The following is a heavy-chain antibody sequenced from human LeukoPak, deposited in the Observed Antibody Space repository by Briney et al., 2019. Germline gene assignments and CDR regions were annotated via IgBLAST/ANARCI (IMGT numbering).Heavy chain of an antibody. V-gene: IGHV4-39*01. J-gene: IGHJ4*02. Sequence: SETLSLTCSVSGGSIRSRGYYGSWIRQTPGKGLEYIGIISNRGNTYYTPSLKRRVTISIDTSKNQFSLTLNSITATDTALYYCAVGVDGKPFDYWGQGTLVTVSS. D-gene: IGHD6-19*01. CDR1: GGSIRSRGYY. CDR2: ISNRGNT. CDR3: AVGVDGKPFDY.